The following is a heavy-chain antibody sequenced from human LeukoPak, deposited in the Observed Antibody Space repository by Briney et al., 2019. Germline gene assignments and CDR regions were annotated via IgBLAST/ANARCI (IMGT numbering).Heavy chain of an antibody. CDR3: ARASGRQGGFDY. D-gene: IGHD1-26*01. CDR1: GYTFTSYY. V-gene: IGHV1-46*01. Sequence: GASVKVSCKASGYTFTSYYMHWVRHAPGQGLEWMGIINPSGGSTSYAQKFQGRVTMTRDMSTSTVYMELSSLRSEDTAVYYCARASGRQGGFDYWGQGTLVSVSS. J-gene: IGHJ4*02. CDR2: INPSGGST.